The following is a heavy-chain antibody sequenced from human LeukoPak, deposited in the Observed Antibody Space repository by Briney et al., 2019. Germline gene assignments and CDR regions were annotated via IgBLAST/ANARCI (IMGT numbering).Heavy chain of an antibody. J-gene: IGHJ6*03. Sequence: ASVKVSCKASGYTFTGYYMHWVRQAPGQGLEWMGWINPNSGGTNYAQKFQGRVTMTRDTSISTAYMELSRLRSDDTAVYYCARVARYCSGGSCYDIGNYYYMDVWGKGTTVTVSS. D-gene: IGHD2-15*01. CDR3: ARVARYCSGGSCYDIGNYYYMDV. V-gene: IGHV1-2*02. CDR1: GYTFTGYY. CDR2: INPNSGGT.